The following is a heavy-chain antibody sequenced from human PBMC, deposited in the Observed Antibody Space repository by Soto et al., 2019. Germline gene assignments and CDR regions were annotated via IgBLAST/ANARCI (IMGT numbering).Heavy chain of an antibody. V-gene: IGHV4-31*03. J-gene: IGHJ4*02. D-gene: IGHD6-6*01. Sequence: PSETLSLTCTVSGGSISSGGYYWSWIRQHPGKGLEWIGYIYYSGSTYYNPSLKSRVTISVDTSKNQFSLKLSSVTAADTAVYYCARGTPFIAAIDYWGQGTLVTVSS. CDR2: IYYSGST. CDR1: GGSISSGGYY. CDR3: ARGTPFIAAIDY.